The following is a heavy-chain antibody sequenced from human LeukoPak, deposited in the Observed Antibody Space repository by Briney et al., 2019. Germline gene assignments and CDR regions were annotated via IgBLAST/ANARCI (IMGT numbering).Heavy chain of an antibody. D-gene: IGHD6-13*01. J-gene: IGHJ4*02. V-gene: IGHV3-21*04. CDR3: AKVGGYSSSWYLDY. Sequence: GGSLRLSCEASGFTFTTYSMTWVRQAPGKGLEWVSIISSGSSAIFSADALKGRFTISRDNSRNTLYLQMNSLRAEDTAVYYCAKVGGYSSSWYLDYWGQGTLVTVSS. CDR1: GFTFTTYS. CDR2: ISSGSSAI.